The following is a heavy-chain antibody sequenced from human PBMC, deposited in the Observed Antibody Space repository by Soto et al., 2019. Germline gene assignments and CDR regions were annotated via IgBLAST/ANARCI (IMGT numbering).Heavy chain of an antibody. Sequence: QVQLVQSGAEVKKPGSSVTVSCKASGGTFSSYTISWVRQAPGQGLEWMAGISPIFGTPIYAQKFQDRVTITADDSTMTAYMEMNRLTSEDTAVYYCAVCPGLQVGGTCLDYWGPGTLVTVSS. CDR3: AVCPGLQVGGTCLDY. V-gene: IGHV1-69*01. CDR2: ISPIFGTP. CDR1: GGTFSSYT. J-gene: IGHJ4*02. D-gene: IGHD1-1*01.